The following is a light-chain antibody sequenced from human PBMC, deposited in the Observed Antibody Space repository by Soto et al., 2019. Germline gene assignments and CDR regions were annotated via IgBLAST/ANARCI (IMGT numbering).Light chain of an antibody. Sequence: QSVLTQPPSASGSPGRSVTISRTGTSSDVGGYNYVSWYQQHPGKAPKLMIYEVSKRPSGVPDRFSGSKSGNTASLTVSGLQAEDEADYYCSSYAGSNKVFGTGTKVTVL. CDR2: EVS. J-gene: IGLJ1*01. V-gene: IGLV2-8*01. CDR1: SSDVGGYNY. CDR3: SSYAGSNKV.